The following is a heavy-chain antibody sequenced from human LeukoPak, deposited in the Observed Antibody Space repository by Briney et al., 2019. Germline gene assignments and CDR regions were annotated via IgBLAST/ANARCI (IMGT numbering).Heavy chain of an antibody. D-gene: IGHD3-9*01. Sequence: SSETLSLTCTVSGGSISSYYWSWIRQPAGKGLEWIGRIYTSGSTNYNPSLKSRVTMSVDTSKNQFSLKLSSVTAADTAVYYCARELVERYFDPERNWNDVLYFDYWGQGTLVTVSS. CDR3: ARELVERYFDPERNWNDVLYFDY. J-gene: IGHJ4*02. V-gene: IGHV4-4*07. CDR1: GGSISSYY. CDR2: IYTSGST.